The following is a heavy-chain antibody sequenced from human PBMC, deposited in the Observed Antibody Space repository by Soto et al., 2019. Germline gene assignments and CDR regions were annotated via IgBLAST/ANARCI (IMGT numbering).Heavy chain of an antibody. CDR3: ARDSGYGSSWQHY. Sequence: QVQLVESGGGVVQPGRSLRLSCAASGFTFSSYAMHWVRQAPGKGLEWVAVISYDGSNKYYADSVKGRFTISRDNSKNTLYLQMNSLRAEDTAVYYCARDSGYGSSWQHYWGQGPLVTVSS. J-gene: IGHJ4*02. V-gene: IGHV3-30-3*01. CDR1: GFTFSSYA. D-gene: IGHD6-13*01. CDR2: ISYDGSNK.